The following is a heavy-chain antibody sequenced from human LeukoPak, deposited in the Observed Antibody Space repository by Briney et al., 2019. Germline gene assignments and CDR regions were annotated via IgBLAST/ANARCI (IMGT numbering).Heavy chain of an antibody. Sequence: GGSLRLSCAASGFTFSSYAMHWVRQAPGKGLEWVARINSDGSTINHADSVRGRFTISRDNAENTLYLQMSSLRAEDTAIYFCARAAYYRFDYWGQGTLVTVSS. CDR1: GFTFSSYA. CDR2: INSDGSTI. D-gene: IGHD1-26*01. V-gene: IGHV3-74*01. J-gene: IGHJ4*02. CDR3: ARAAYYRFDY.